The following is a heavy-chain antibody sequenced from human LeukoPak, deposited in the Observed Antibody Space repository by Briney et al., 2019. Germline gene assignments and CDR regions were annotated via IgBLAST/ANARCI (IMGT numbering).Heavy chain of an antibody. CDR3: ARVLLRGPYNWFDP. CDR1: VVSISSYY. V-gene: IGHV4-59*01. D-gene: IGHD3-10*01. Sequence: PSETLSLTCTVSVVSISSYYCSWIRQPPGKGLKWSGYIYYSGSTNYNPSLKSRVTISVDTSKNQCSLKLSSVTAADTAVYYCARVLLRGPYNWFDPWGQGTLVTVSS. CDR2: IYYSGST. J-gene: IGHJ5*02.